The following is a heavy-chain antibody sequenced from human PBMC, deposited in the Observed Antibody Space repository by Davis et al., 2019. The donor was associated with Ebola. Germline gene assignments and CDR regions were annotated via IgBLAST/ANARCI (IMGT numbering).Heavy chain of an antibody. CDR2: INPNSGGT. CDR1: GYTFTGYY. D-gene: IGHD3-16*02. Sequence: ASVKVSCKASGYTFTGYYMHWVRQAPGQGLEWMGWINPNSGGTNYAQKFQGWVTMTRDTSISTAYMELRSLRSDDTAMYYCARILGIIYDYWGQGTLVTVSS. CDR3: ARILGIIYDY. J-gene: IGHJ4*02. V-gene: IGHV1-2*04.